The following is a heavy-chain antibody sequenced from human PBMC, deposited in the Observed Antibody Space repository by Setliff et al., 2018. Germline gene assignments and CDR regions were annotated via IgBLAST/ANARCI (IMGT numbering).Heavy chain of an antibody. CDR1: GYTFTNHW. D-gene: IGHD3-10*01. J-gene: IGHJ5*01. V-gene: IGHV5-51*01. CDR2: IYPGDSDT. Sequence: GESLKISCKASGYTFTNHWIAWVRQMPGKGLEWMGIIYPGDSDTRYSPSFQGQITISADKSINTAYLQWSSLRASDTAIYYCARHPYYYGSGTYLDNNNRWFDPWGQGTMVTVSS. CDR3: ARHPYYYGSGTYLDNNNRWFDP.